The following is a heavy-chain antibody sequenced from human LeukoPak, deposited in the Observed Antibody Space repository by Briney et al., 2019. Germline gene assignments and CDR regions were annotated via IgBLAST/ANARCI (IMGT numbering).Heavy chain of an antibody. D-gene: IGHD3-10*01. Sequence: SETLSLTCSVSGGSISSSSDYWGWIRQPPGKGLEWIGSIYYSGSTYYNPSLKSRVTISVDTSKNQFSLKLSSVTAADTAVYYCARAGPWQIDPWGQGILVTVSS. J-gene: IGHJ5*02. CDR2: IYYSGST. CDR1: GGSISSSSDY. CDR3: ARAGPWQIDP. V-gene: IGHV4-39*07.